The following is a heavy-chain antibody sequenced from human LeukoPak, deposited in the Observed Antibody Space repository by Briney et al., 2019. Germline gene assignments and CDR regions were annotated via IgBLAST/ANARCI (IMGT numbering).Heavy chain of an antibody. CDR1: GGSISSFY. Sequence: SETLSLTCTVSGGSISSFYLSWIRHPPGKGLGWYGYIYYMGKTSYNPSLKSRVTISVATSKNHFSLTLSSVTAADTAVYYCARGQKYRNGYTVTELGSGYFDYWGQGTLVTVSS. D-gene: IGHD5-18*01. CDR2: IYYMGKT. J-gene: IGHJ4*02. V-gene: IGHV4-59*01. CDR3: ARGQKYRNGYTVTELGSGYFDY.